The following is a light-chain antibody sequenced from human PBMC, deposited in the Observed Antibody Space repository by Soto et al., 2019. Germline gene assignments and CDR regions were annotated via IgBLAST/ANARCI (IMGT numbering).Light chain of an antibody. CDR2: RDS. CDR3: QVWDSSIVV. V-gene: IGLV3-9*01. CDR1: NIGSKN. Sequence: SYELTQPLSVSVALGQTARITCGGNNIGSKNVYWYQQKPGQAPVLVIYRDSNRPSGIPERFSGSNSGNTATLTISRAQAGDEADYYCQVWDSSIVVFGGGTKLTVL. J-gene: IGLJ2*01.